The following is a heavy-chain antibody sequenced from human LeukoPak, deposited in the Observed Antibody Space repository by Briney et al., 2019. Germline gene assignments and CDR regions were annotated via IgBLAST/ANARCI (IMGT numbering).Heavy chain of an antibody. CDR1: GFTFSRYA. D-gene: IGHD5-18*01. CDR3: ARDREQLWLRTFEY. J-gene: IGHJ4*02. CDR2: ISNDGSNK. Sequence: GGSLRLSCAASGFTFSRYAMHWVRQAPGKGLEWVAVISNDGSNKYYADSVKGRFTISRDNSKNTLYLKMNSLRAEDTAVYYCARDREQLWLRTFEYWGQGTLVTVSS. V-gene: IGHV3-30-3*01.